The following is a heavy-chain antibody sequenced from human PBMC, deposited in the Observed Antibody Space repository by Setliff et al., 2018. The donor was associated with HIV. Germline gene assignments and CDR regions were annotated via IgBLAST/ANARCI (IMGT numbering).Heavy chain of an antibody. Sequence: PSETLSLTCTVSGGSISSSTYYWGWIRQPPGKGLEWIGTIYYSGSTYYNPSLKSRLTISVDTSKNQFSLKLSSVTAADTAVYYCARRDGYSYGFYFDYWGQGTLVTAPQ. V-gene: IGHV4-39*01. D-gene: IGHD5-18*01. CDR1: GGSISSSTYY. J-gene: IGHJ4*02. CDR3: ARRDGYSYGFYFDY. CDR2: IYYSGST.